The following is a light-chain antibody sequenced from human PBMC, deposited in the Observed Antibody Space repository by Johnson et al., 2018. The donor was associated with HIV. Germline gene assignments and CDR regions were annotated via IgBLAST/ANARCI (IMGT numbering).Light chain of an antibody. V-gene: IGLV1-51*02. J-gene: IGLJ1*01. CDR3: GTWDSSLSAGGV. CDR1: SSNIGNNY. Sequence: QSVLTQPPSVSAAPGQKVTISCSGSSSNIGNNYVSWYQQLPGTAPKLLIYENNKRPSGIPDRFSGSKSGTSATLAITGLQNGDEADYYCGTWDSSLSAGGVFGTGTKVTVL. CDR2: ENN.